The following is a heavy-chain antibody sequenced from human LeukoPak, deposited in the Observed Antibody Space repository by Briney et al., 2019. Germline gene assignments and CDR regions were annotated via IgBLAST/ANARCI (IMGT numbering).Heavy chain of an antibody. CDR2: ISSSGSTI. D-gene: IGHD6-6*01. Sequence: GGSLRLSCAASGFTFSNYEMNWVRQAPGKRLEWVSYISSSGSTIYSADSVKGRFTISRDSSKNTMYLQMNSLRAEDTAVYYCAKAVYENYYYMDVWGKGTTVTVSS. V-gene: IGHV3-48*03. CDR1: GFTFSNYE. J-gene: IGHJ6*03. CDR3: AKAVYENYYYMDV.